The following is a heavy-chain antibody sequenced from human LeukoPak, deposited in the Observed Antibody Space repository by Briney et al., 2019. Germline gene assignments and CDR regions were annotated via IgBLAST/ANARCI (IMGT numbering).Heavy chain of an antibody. D-gene: IGHD6-13*01. CDR1: GVTVSSNY. Sequence: GGSLRLSCAASGVTVSSNYMSWVRQAPGKGLEWVSVIYSGGSTYYADSVKGRFTISRDNSKNTLYLQMNSLRAEDTAVYYCARWAAAVDYWGQGTLVTVSS. CDR2: IYSGGST. J-gene: IGHJ4*02. V-gene: IGHV3-66*01. CDR3: ARWAAAVDY.